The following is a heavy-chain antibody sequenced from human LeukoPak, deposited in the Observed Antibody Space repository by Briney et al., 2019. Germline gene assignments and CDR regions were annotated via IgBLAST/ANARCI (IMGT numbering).Heavy chain of an antibody. CDR1: GFTFSSYD. J-gene: IGHJ4*02. V-gene: IGHV3-30*02. D-gene: IGHD6-13*01. CDR2: LQYDGNNK. CDR3: ARDSIRHQLYYFDS. Sequence: GGSLRLSCEASGFTFSSYDMHWVRQAPGKGLEWVAFLQYDGNNKYYAESVRGRFTISKDNSKDTLYLQMNSLRPEDTAIYYCARDSIRHQLYYFDSWGQGTLVTVSS.